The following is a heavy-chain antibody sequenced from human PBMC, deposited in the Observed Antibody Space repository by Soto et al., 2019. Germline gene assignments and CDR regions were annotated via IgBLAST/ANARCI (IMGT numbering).Heavy chain of an antibody. Sequence: QVQLVQSGAEVKKPGPSVQVSCKASGGTFSSYAISWVRQAPGQGLEWMGGIIPIVGTANYAQKFQGRVTITPDKCTSTASMELSSLRSEDTAVYYCARGKGGGYNPYYYYYGMDVCGQGTTFTVAS. V-gene: IGHV1-69*06. CDR3: ARGKGGGYNPYYYYYGMDV. J-gene: IGHJ6*02. CDR1: GGTFSSYA. D-gene: IGHD1-26*01. CDR2: IIPIVGTA.